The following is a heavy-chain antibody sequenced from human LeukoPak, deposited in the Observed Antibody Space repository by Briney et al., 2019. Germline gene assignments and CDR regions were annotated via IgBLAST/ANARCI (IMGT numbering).Heavy chain of an antibody. Sequence: PGGSRRLSWATSGFIFSTYALSWFRQAPGKGLEWASSISGSGGSTYHADSVKGQFTISRDSSKNTLYLQMNSLRAEDTAIYYCARVIRAAPGKGYFDYWGQGTLVTVSS. CDR2: ISGSGGST. CDR1: GFIFSTYA. V-gene: IGHV3-23*01. D-gene: IGHD6-13*01. J-gene: IGHJ4*02. CDR3: ARVIRAAPGKGYFDY.